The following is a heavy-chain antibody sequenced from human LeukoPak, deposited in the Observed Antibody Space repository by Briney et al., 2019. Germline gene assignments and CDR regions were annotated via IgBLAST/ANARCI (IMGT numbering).Heavy chain of an antibody. V-gene: IGHV3-66*01. D-gene: IGHD1-7*01. CDR2: LYSGGST. J-gene: IGHJ3*02. CDR1: GFTFSDHN. CDR3: ARGAANWNYDDAFDI. Sequence: GGSLRLSCVGSGFTFSDHNMNWVRQAPGKGLEWVSILYSGGSTYYAESVRGRFTISRDNSKNTLYLQMNGLRAEDTAVYYCARGAANWNYDDAFDIWGQGTMVTVSS.